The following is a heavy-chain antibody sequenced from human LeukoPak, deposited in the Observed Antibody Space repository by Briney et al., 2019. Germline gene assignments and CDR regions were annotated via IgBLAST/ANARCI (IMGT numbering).Heavy chain of an antibody. J-gene: IGHJ3*02. D-gene: IGHD6-19*01. CDR1: GFTFSSYW. Sequence: GGSLRLSCVASGFTFSSYWMSWVRQAPGKGLEWVANIKADGSEKYSVDSVKGRLTISRDNAKNSLYLQMNNLRVEDTAVYFCATSQTSSGRYGNAFDIWGQGTMVTVSS. V-gene: IGHV3-7*01. CDR2: IKADGSEK. CDR3: ATSQTSSGRYGNAFDI.